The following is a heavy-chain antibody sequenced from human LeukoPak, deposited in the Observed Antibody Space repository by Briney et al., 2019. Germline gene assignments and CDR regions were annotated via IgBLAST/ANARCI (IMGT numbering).Heavy chain of an antibody. D-gene: IGHD2/OR15-2a*01. CDR1: GFTFSSYA. J-gene: IGHJ4*02. Sequence: GGSLRLSCAASGFTFSSYAMSWVRQAPGKGLEWVSTISGSGANTYYADSVKGRFTVSRDNSKNTLSLQMNSLRVEDTALYYCAKYSDSTGAHYFDYWGQGTLVTVSS. V-gene: IGHV3-23*01. CDR2: ISGSGANT. CDR3: AKYSDSTGAHYFDY.